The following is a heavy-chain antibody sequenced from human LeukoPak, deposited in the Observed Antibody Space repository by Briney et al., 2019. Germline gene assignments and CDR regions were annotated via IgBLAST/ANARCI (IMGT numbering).Heavy chain of an antibody. Sequence: ASVKDSCTACGCTLTDYYMHWVRQDPRQGLQWMGWINPNTGCTDYAQKFQGRVSMTRDTSISTVYMELSSLRSDDTAVYYCARADSVPAGDYHYWYMDVWGKGSTVTVSS. CDR3: ARADSVPAGDYHYWYMDV. CDR2: INPNTGCT. D-gene: IGHD2-2*01. J-gene: IGHJ6*03. V-gene: IGHV1-2*02. CDR1: GCTLTDYY.